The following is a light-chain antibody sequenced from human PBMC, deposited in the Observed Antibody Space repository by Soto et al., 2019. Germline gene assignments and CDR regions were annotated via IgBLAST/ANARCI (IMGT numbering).Light chain of an antibody. V-gene: IGKV3-15*01. CDR3: QQYNNWPIT. CDR1: QSVSSK. CDR2: GAS. J-gene: IGKJ5*01. Sequence: EIVMTQSPATLSVSPGARATLSCRTSQSVSSKLAWYQQKPGQAPRLLIYGASTRATGIPARFSGSGSGTEFTLTISSLQSEDFAVYYCQQYNNWPITFGQGTRLEIK.